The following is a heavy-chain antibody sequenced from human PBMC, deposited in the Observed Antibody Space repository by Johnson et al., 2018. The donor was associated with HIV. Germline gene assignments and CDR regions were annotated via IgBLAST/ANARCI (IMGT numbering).Heavy chain of an antibody. V-gene: IGHV3-20*04. D-gene: IGHD1-26*01. CDR3: ARDREVGARSGAFDI. J-gene: IGHJ3*02. CDR1: GITFSDYY. CDR2: INWNGGST. Sequence: MLLVESGGGLVKPGGSLRLSCAASGITFSDYYMSWIRQAQGKGLEWVSGINWNGGSTGYADSVKGRFTISRENAKNSLYLQMNSLRAEDTALYYCARDREVGARSGAFDIWGQGTMVTVSS.